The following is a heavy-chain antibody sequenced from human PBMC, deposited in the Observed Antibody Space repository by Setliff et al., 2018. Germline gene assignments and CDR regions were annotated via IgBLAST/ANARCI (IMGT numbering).Heavy chain of an antibody. Sequence: ASVKVSCKTSGYTFNDYGITWVRQVSGRGLEWMGWVASATGKTYSAEKFQDRVTLTTDTSTSTAYLELRSLGSDDTAVYYCSRLVRFCTKTACQRLSGGEFWGQGTLVTVSS. CDR2: VASATGKT. CDR1: GYTFNDYG. D-gene: IGHD2-8*01. CDR3: SRLVRFCTKTACQRLSGGEF. J-gene: IGHJ4*02. V-gene: IGHV1-18*01.